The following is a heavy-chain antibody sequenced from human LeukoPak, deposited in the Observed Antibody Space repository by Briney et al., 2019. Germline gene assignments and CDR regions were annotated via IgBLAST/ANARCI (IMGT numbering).Heavy chain of an antibody. J-gene: IGHJ4*02. CDR3: ARVSDGGYDVSYYFDY. CDR1: GGSISSSNW. D-gene: IGHD5-12*01. Sequence: PSGTLSLTCAVSGGSISSSNWWSWVRQPPGKGLEWIGEIYHSGSTNYNPSLKSRVTISVDTSKNQFSLKLSSVTAADTAVYFCARVSDGGYDVSYYFDYWGQGTLVTVSS. V-gene: IGHV4-4*02. CDR2: IYHSGST.